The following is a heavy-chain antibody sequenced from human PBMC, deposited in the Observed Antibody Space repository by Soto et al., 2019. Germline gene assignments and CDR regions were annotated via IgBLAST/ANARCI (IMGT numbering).Heavy chain of an antibody. J-gene: IGHJ4*02. CDR3: ASSYGSGYRAFDY. CDR1: GDTFTFYS. D-gene: IGHD3-10*01. Sequence: QVQLVQSGAEVKKPGSSVRVSCKASGDTFTFYSIIWVRQAPGLGLEWMGRINPILSMSNYAQRFQGRVTMTADKSTSTAYMELSSLRSEDTAMYYCASSYGSGYRAFDYWGQGALVTVSS. CDR2: INPILSMS. V-gene: IGHV1-69*02.